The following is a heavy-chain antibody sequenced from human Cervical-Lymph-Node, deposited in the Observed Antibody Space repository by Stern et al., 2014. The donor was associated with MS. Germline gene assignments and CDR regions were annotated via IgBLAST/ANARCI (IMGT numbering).Heavy chain of an antibody. V-gene: IGHV1-58*01. CDR2: IVVGSGNT. CDR3: AADRSPYYYGSGFA. J-gene: IGHJ5*02. D-gene: IGHD3-10*01. CDR1: GFTFTSSA. Sequence: QLEESGPEVKKPGTSVKVSCKASGFTFTSSAVQWVRQARGQRLEWIGWIVVGSGNTNYAQKFQERVPITRDMSTSTAYMELSSLRSEDTAVYYCAADRSPYYYGSGFASGQGTLVTVSS.